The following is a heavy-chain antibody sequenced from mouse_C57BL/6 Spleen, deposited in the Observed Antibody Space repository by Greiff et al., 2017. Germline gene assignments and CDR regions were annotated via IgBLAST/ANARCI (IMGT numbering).Heavy chain of an antibody. Sequence: EVQLQESGGGLVQPGGSLKLSCAASGFTFSDYYMYWVRQTPEKRLEWVAYISNGGGSTYYPDTVKGRFTISRDNAKNTLYLQMSRLKSEDTAMYYCARLRNSNWYFDGWGTGTTVTVSS. J-gene: IGHJ1*03. CDR1: GFTFSDYY. V-gene: IGHV5-12*01. CDR2: ISNGGGST. CDR3: ARLRNSNWYFDG. D-gene: IGHD2-5*01.